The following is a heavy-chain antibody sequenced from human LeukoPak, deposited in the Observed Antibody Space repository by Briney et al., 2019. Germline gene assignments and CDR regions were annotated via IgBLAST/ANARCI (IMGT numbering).Heavy chain of an antibody. CDR2: ISSSSSYI. CDR1: GFTFSSYS. V-gene: IGHV3-21*01. CDR3: ARDSVAGNYFDY. Sequence: GGSLRLSCAASGFTFSSYSMNWVRQAPGKGLEWVSSISSSSSYIYYADSVKGRFTISRDSAKNSLYLQMNSLRAEDTAVYYCARDSVAGNYFDYWGQGTLVTVSS. J-gene: IGHJ4*02. D-gene: IGHD6-19*01.